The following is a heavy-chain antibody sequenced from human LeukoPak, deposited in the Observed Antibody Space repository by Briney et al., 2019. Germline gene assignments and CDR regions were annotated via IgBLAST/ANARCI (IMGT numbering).Heavy chain of an antibody. CDR2: IWYDGSNK. J-gene: IGHJ4*02. Sequence: PGRSLRLSCAASGFTFSSYGMHWVRQAPGKGLEWVAVIWYDGSNKYYADSVKGRFTLSRDNSKNTLYLQMNSLRAEDTAVYYCARDSRGSPAYWGQGTLVTVSS. CDR1: GFTFSSYG. V-gene: IGHV3-33*01. D-gene: IGHD3-16*01. CDR3: ARDSRGSPAY.